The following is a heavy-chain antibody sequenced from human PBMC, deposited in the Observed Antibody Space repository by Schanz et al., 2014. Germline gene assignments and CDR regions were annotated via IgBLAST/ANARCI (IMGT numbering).Heavy chain of an antibody. CDR3: AKATDWPVTRFGP. V-gene: IGHV3-23*01. J-gene: IGHJ5*02. Sequence: EMQLLESGGGLAQPGGSLRLSCAASGFTLSNYAMSWVRQAPGKGLEWVSALSEGGGGTHYADYVRGRFTISSDSSKSTLYLQMSSLRADDTAVYYCAKATDWPVTRFGPWGQGTLVTVSS. CDR2: LSEGGGGT. D-gene: IGHD3-9*01. CDR1: GFTLSNYA.